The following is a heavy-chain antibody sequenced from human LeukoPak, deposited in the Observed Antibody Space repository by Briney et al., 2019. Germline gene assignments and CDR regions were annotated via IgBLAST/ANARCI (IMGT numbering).Heavy chain of an antibody. CDR3: ARDTNNEIDY. J-gene: IGHJ4*02. V-gene: IGHV1-18*01. D-gene: IGHD2-8*01. CDR2: INSYKGDT. Sequence: ASVTVSCKTSGYPFTTYGVAWVRQAPGQGLEWMGWINSYKGDTQYSQKFQGRFALTSDTSTNTVHMELWSLRSDDTAVYYCARDTNNEIDYWGQGTLVIVSS. CDR1: GYPFTTYG.